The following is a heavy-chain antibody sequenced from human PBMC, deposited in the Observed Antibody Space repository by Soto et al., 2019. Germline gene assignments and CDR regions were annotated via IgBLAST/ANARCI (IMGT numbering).Heavy chain of an antibody. CDR2: IYYSGST. V-gene: IGHV4-59*01. CDR1: GGSISSYY. Sequence: SETLSLTCTVSGGSISSYYWSWIRQPPGKGLEWIGYIYYSGSTNYNPSLKSRVTISVDTSKNQFSLKLSSVTAADTAVYYCARVEVDTAMVTVGYYYYMDVWGKGTTVTVSS. D-gene: IGHD5-18*01. J-gene: IGHJ6*03. CDR3: ARVEVDTAMVTVGYYYYMDV.